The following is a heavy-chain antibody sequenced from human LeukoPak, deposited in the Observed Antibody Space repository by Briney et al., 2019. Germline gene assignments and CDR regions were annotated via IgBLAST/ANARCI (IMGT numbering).Heavy chain of an antibody. CDR1: GGSISSGVYY. CDR2: IYHSGST. Sequence: SETPSLTCTVSGGSISSGVYYWTWIRQPPGKGLEWIGYIYHSGSTYYNPSLKSRVTISVDRSKNQFSLKLSSVTAADTAVYYCARGIMVYAIYHWYFDLWGRGTLVTVSS. V-gene: IGHV4-30-2*01. J-gene: IGHJ2*01. D-gene: IGHD2-8*01. CDR3: ARGIMVYAIYHWYFDL.